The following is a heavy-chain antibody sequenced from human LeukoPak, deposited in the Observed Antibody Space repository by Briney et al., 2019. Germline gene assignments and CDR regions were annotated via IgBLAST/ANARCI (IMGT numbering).Heavy chain of an antibody. Sequence: ASVKVSCKASGYTFTDYYMHWVRQAPGQGFEWMGWISPNDGDTNYAQKFQGRVTMTRDTSISTAHMEVSRLRSDDTAVYYCARANFLYCSSTTCLFDYWGQGTLVTVSS. D-gene: IGHD2-2*01. CDR3: ARANFLYCSSTTCLFDY. CDR2: ISPNDGDT. V-gene: IGHV1-2*02. CDR1: GYTFTDYY. J-gene: IGHJ4*02.